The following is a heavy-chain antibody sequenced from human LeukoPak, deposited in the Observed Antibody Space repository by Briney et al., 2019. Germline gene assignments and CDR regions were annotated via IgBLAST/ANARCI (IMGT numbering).Heavy chain of an antibody. Sequence: GGSLRLSCAASGFTFSSYSMNWVRQAPGKGLEWVSSISSSSSYIYHADSVKGRFTISRDNAKNSLYLQMNSLRAEDTAVYYCARDGSLDSSSSMDMDVWGKGTTVTVSS. V-gene: IGHV3-21*01. CDR2: ISSSSSYI. CDR1: GFTFSSYS. D-gene: IGHD6-6*01. CDR3: ARDGSLDSSSSMDMDV. J-gene: IGHJ6*04.